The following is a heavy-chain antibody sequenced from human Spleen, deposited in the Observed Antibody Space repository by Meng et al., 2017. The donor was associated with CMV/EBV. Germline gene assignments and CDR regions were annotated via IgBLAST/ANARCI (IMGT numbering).Heavy chain of an antibody. D-gene: IGHD3-16*01. CDR2: ISNSNI. J-gene: IGHJ4*02. Sequence: GGSLRLSCAASGFTFSDYYMNWVRQAPGKGLEWVSSISNSNIYYADSVKGRFTVSRDNAKNSLYLQMNSVRAVDTAVYYCARRPWGGLDYWGQGALVTVSS. V-gene: IGHV3-69-1*01. CDR1: GFTFSDYY. CDR3: ARRPWGGLDY.